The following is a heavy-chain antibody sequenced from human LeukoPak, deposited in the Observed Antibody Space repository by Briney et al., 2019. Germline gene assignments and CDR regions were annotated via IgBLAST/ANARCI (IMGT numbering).Heavy chain of an antibody. J-gene: IGHJ3*01. Sequence: PGGSLRLSCAASGFTFSNYGMHWVRQAPGKGLEWVAFIRNDGSTKYYVDSVKGRFVISRDNSRNTLYLYMNSLRAEDSAVYYCAKDGVSSSVWAFDLWGQGTMVTVSS. CDR2: IRNDGSTK. D-gene: IGHD3-10*01. V-gene: IGHV3-30*02. CDR1: GFTFSNYG. CDR3: AKDGVSSSVWAFDL.